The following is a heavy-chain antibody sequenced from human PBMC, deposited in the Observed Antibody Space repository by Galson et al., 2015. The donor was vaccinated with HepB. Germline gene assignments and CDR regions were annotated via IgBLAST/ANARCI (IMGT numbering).Heavy chain of an antibody. D-gene: IGHD2-2*02. J-gene: IGHJ5*02. CDR3: ARDRRWYCSSTSCYTAGWFDP. CDR2: IYSGGST. V-gene: IGHV3-66*01. CDR1: GFTVSSNY. Sequence: SLRLSCAASGFTVSSNYMSWVRQAPGKGLEWVSVIYSGGSTYYADSVKGRFTISRDNSKNTLYLQMNSLRAEDTAVYYCARDRRWYCSSTSCYTAGWFDPWGQGTLVTVSS.